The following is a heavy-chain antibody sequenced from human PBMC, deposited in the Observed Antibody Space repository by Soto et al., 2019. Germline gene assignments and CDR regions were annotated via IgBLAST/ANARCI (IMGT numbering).Heavy chain of an antibody. CDR1: GYTCTRYG. CDR3: AMVDVYVTPSPQDV. J-gene: IGHJ6*02. Sequence: QVQLVQSGAEVKNPGASVKVSCKASGYTCTRYGIGWARQAPGQGLEWMGWINTYNGNTNYAQNVQGRVTLTTDTSTSTAYMELMSLRSNDTAIYYCAMVDVYVTPSPQDVWGQGTTVIVSS. D-gene: IGHD3-16*01. CDR2: INTYNGNT. V-gene: IGHV1-18*01.